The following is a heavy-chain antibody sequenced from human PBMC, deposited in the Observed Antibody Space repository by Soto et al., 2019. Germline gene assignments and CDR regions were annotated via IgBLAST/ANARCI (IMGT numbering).Heavy chain of an antibody. D-gene: IGHD7-27*01. V-gene: IGHV1-46*01. CDR1: GYTFTSYY. Sequence: ASVKVSCKASGYTFTSYYMHWVRQAPGQGLEWMGIINPSGGSTSYAQKFQGRLTLTRDTSTSTVYMELSSLRSEDTAIYYCARSPSSWADLDYWGQGTMVSVS. CDR3: ARSPSSWADLDY. J-gene: IGHJ4*02. CDR2: INPSGGST.